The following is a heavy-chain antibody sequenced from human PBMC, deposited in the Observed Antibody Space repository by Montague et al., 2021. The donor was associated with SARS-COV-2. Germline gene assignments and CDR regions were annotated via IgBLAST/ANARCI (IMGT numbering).Heavy chain of an antibody. V-gene: IGHV2-70*11. Sequence: PALAKPTQTLTLTCTFPGFSLSTSGMCMTWIRQPPGKALEWLARIDWDGDKYYNTSLKSRLTISKDTSKNLVVLTMTNMDPVDTATYYCARGPSDTYYYNGMDVWGRGTTVTVSS. CDR2: IDWDGDK. CDR3: ARGPSDTYYYNGMDV. CDR1: GFSLSTSGMC. J-gene: IGHJ6*02.